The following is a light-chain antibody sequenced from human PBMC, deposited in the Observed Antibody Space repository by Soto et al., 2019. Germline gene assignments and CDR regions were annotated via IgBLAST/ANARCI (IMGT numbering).Light chain of an antibody. V-gene: IGKV1-9*01. CDR2: AAS. CDR3: QQLNSYLIT. Sequence: DIQLTQSPSFLSASVEDRVTITCRASRGISSYLAWYQQKPGKAPKLLIYAASTMHTGVPSRFSGSGSGTEFTLTISSLQPEDFATYYCQQLNSYLITFGQGTRLEI. J-gene: IGKJ5*01. CDR1: RGISSY.